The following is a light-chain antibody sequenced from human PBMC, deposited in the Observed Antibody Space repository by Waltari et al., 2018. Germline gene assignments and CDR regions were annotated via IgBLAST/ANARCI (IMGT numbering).Light chain of an antibody. J-gene: IGKJ1*01. Sequence: DIQMTQSPSTLSASVGDRVTISCRATEIINTWLAWYQQKPGKAPKLLISRSIHLESGVPSRFSGSGSGTEFTLTISSLQPDDLATYHCQQYRRPPWTFGQGTKV. CDR3: QQYRRPPWT. V-gene: IGKV1-5*03. CDR2: RSI. CDR1: EIINTW.